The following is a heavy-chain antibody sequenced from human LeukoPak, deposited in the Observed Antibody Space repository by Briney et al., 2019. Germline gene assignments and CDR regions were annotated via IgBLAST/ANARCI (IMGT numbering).Heavy chain of an antibody. D-gene: IGHD1-26*01. CDR2: ISGSGGST. V-gene: IGHV3-23*01. Sequence: GGTLRLSCAASGFTFSSYGMSWVRQAPGKGLEWVSAISGSGGSTYYADSVKGRFTISRDNSQNTLYLQMNSLRAEDTAVYYCAKDRSSGSRGILLDYYWGQGTLVTVSS. CDR3: AKDRSSGSRGILLDYY. CDR1: GFTFSSYG. J-gene: IGHJ4*02.